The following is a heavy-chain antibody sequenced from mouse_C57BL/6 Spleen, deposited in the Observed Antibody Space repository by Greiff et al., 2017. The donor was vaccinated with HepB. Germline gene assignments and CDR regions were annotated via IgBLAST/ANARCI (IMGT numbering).Heavy chain of an antibody. CDR3: AKGGSSMDY. Sequence: EVQLQQSGPELVKPGASVKISCKASGYSFTGYYMNWVKQSPEKSLEWIGEINPSTGGTTYNQKFKAKATLTVDKSSSTAYMQLKSLTSEDSAVYYCAKGGSSMDYWGQGTSVTVSS. CDR1: GYSFTGYY. CDR2: INPSTGGT. V-gene: IGHV1-42*01. J-gene: IGHJ4*01.